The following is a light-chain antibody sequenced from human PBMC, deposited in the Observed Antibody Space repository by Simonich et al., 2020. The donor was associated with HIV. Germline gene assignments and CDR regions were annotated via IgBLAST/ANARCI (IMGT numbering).Light chain of an antibody. CDR1: QSVSSN. CDR2: GAS. CDR3: QQYNYWPLFLT. Sequence: EIVFTQSPATLSLSPGDRATLSCWANQSVSSNLAWYQQNPGKSPRLLIYGASARATGIPARFSGSGSGTEFTLTISSLQSEDFAVYYCQQYNYWPLFLTFGGGTKVEIK. J-gene: IGKJ4*01. V-gene: IGKV3-15*01.